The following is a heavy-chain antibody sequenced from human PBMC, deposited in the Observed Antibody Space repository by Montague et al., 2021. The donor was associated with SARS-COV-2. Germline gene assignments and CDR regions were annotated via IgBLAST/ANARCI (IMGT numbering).Heavy chain of an antibody. Sequence: SETLSLTCAVYGGSFSGYYWSWIRQPPGKGLEWIGEINHSGSTNYNPSLKSRVTISVDTSKNQFSLKLSSVTAADTAVYYCAGGRTLNIRWFRELLGLGYWGQGTLVTVSS. CDR2: INHSGST. CDR3: AGGRTLNIRWFRELLGLGY. D-gene: IGHD3-10*01. V-gene: IGHV4-34*01. CDR1: GGSFSGYY. J-gene: IGHJ4*03.